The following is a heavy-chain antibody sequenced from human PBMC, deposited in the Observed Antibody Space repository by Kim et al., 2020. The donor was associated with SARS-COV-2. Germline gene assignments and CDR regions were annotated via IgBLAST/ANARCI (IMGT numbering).Heavy chain of an antibody. J-gene: IGHJ4*01. Sequence: GGSLRLSCAASGFTFSNYYMHWVRQAPGKGLEFVAAIGPNGDATYYANSVKGRFTISRDNSKNALWLQVGSLGPEDMAIYYCVRGYNFAYDFWGQGNLVTV. CDR1: GFTFSNYY. CDR3: VRGYNFAYDF. V-gene: IGHV3-64*01. CDR2: IGPNGDAT. D-gene: IGHD5-12*01.